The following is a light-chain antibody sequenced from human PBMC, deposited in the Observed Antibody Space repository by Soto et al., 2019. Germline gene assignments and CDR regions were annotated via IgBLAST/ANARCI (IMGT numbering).Light chain of an antibody. J-gene: IGLJ1*01. CDR1: GSDVGGYKY. V-gene: IGLV2-14*01. Sequence: QSALTQPASVSGSPGQSITISCTGTGSDVGGYKYVSWYQQLPGKAPKLMIYDVSYRPSGVSDRFSGSKSGNTASLIISGLQDEDEADYYCSSYASSSPFVFGTGTKLTVL. CDR3: SSYASSSPFV. CDR2: DVS.